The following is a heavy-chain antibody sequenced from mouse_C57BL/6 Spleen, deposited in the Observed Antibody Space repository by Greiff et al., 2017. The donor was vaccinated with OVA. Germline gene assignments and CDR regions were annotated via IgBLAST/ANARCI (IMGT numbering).Heavy chain of an antibody. CDR3: ARRMNWESYAMDY. CDR2: FHPYNDDT. D-gene: IGHD4-1*01. V-gene: IGHV1-47*01. CDR1: GYTFTTYP. J-gene: IGHJ4*01. Sequence: VKLQESGAELVKPGASVKMSCKASGYTFTTYPIEWMKQNHGKSLEWIGNFHPYNDDTKYNEKFKGKATLTVEKSSSTVYLELSRLTSDDSAVYYCARRMNWESYAMDYWGQGTSVTVSS.